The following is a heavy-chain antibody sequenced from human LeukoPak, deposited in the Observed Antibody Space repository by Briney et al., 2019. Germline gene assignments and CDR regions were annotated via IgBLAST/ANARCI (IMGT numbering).Heavy chain of an antibody. J-gene: IGHJ4*02. CDR3: ANQGGRDGYNHNPFDY. D-gene: IGHD5-12*01. CDR1: GFTFSSYG. CDR2: ISYDGSNK. Sequence: GGSLRLSCAASGFTFSSYGMHWVRQAPGKGLEWVAVISYDGSNKYYADSVKGRFTISRDNSKNTLYLQMNSLRAEDTAVCYCANQGGRDGYNHNPFDYWGQGTLVTVSS. V-gene: IGHV3-30*18.